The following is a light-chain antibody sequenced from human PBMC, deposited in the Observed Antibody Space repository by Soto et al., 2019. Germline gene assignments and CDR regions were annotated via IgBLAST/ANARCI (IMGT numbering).Light chain of an antibody. CDR1: SSDVGGYNY. Sequence: QSALTQPPSASGSPGQSVTISCTGTSSDVGGYNYVSWYQQHPGKAPKLMIYDVTKRPSGVPDRVSGSKSGNTASLTVSGLLAEDEADYYCSSHAGINNVVFGGGTQLTVL. CDR2: DVT. J-gene: IGLJ3*02. CDR3: SSHAGINNVV. V-gene: IGLV2-8*01.